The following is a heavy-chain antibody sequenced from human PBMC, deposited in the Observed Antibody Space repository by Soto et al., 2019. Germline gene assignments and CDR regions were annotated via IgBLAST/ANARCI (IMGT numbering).Heavy chain of an antibody. CDR2: ISHSGTYI. D-gene: IGHD2-2*01. V-gene: IGHV3-21*01. CDR3: ASPLDYCFSTSNCFIAFDL. J-gene: IGHJ3*01. Sequence: AQLVESGGSLVKPGGSLRLSCAASGFAFGDYIMNWVRQAPGRGLEWVASISHSGTYIFYADSVKGRFAISRDNAEGSLFLQMSSLRVEDTAIYYCASPLDYCFSTSNCFIAFDLWGQGTRVTVSS. CDR1: GFAFGDYI.